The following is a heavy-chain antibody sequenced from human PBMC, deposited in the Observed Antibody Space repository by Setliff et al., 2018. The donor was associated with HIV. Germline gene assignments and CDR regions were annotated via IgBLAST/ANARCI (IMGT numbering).Heavy chain of an antibody. D-gene: IGHD4-17*01. Sequence: GGSLRLSCAASGFTFSSHWMVWVRQAPGKGLEWVANINQDGSEKNYVDSVKGRFTISRDNAKNSLFLQMNSLRAEDTAVYYCARGQTSVALQFDHWGQGTLVTVSS. CDR1: GFTFSSHW. CDR2: INQDGSEK. CDR3: ARGQTSVALQFDH. V-gene: IGHV3-7*01. J-gene: IGHJ4*02.